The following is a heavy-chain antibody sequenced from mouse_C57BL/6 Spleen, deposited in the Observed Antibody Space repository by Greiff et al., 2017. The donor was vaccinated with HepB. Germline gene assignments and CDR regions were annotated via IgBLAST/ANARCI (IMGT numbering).Heavy chain of an antibody. D-gene: IGHD2-3*01. V-gene: IGHV14-3*01. Sequence: VQLKQSVAELVRPGASVKLSCTASGFNIKNTYMHWVKQRPEQGLEWIGRIDPANGNTKYAPKFQVKATITSDTSSNPSYLQLSSLTSEDTAIYYCAGWLLYAMDYWGQGTSVTVSS. CDR3: AGWLLYAMDY. J-gene: IGHJ4*01. CDR1: GFNIKNTY. CDR2: IDPANGNT.